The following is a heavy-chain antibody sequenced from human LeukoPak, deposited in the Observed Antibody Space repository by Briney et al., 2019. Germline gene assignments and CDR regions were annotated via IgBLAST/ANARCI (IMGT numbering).Heavy chain of an antibody. J-gene: IGHJ4*02. CDR3: ARVGYSGYDYDY. CDR2: ISGSGDST. Sequence: QPGGSLRLSCAASGFTFSSYAMSWVRQAPGKGLEWVSVISGSGDSTYYADSVEGRCTISRDNSKDALYLQMNSLRAEDTAVYYCARVGYSGYDYDYWGQGTLVTVSS. CDR1: GFTFSSYA. V-gene: IGHV3-23*01. D-gene: IGHD5-12*01.